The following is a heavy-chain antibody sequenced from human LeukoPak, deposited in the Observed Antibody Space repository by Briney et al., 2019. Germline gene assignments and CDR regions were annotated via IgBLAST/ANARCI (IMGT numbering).Heavy chain of an antibody. V-gene: IGHV1-24*01. CDR1: GYTLTELS. D-gene: IGHD4-23*01. J-gene: IGHJ1*01. CDR3: ATLSTVVTLEAAGEYFQH. Sequence: ASVKVSCKVSGYTLTELSMHWVRQAPGKGLEWMGGFDPEDGETIYAQKFQGRVTMTEDTSTDTAYMELSSLRSEDTAVYYRATLSTVVTLEAAGEYFQHWGQGTLVTVSS. CDR2: FDPEDGET.